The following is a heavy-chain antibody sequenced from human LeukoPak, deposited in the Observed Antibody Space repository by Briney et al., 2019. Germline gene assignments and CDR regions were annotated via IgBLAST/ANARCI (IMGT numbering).Heavy chain of an antibody. CDR3: ARQTGSGLFILP. D-gene: IGHD3/OR15-3a*01. V-gene: IGHV4-59*08. J-gene: IGHJ4*02. CDR2: IYYSGST. CDR1: GGSISSYY. Sequence: SETLSLTCTVSGGSISSYYWSWIRQPPGKGLEWIGYIYYSGSTNYNPSLKSRVTISVDTSKNQFSLRLTSVTAADAAVYYCARQTGSGLFILPGGQGTLVTVSS.